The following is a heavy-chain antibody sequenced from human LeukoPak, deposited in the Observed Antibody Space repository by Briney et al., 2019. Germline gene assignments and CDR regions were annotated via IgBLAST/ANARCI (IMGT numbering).Heavy chain of an antibody. V-gene: IGHV4-39*02. CDR2: ISHSGNT. J-gene: IGHJ5*02. CDR3: ARLYFDFLSGYLDH. CDR1: GGSITTHDNY. Sequence: SETLSLTCTVSGGSITTHDNYWGWIRQPPGKGLEWIGSISHSGNTHYSPSLQSRVTMSADTSRNNFSLKLSSVTAADTAVYNCARLYFDFLSGYLDHWGQGTLVTVSS. D-gene: IGHD3-3*01.